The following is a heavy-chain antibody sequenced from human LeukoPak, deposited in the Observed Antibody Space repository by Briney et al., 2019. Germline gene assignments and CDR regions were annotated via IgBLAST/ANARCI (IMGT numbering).Heavy chain of an antibody. CDR1: GGSISSYY. V-gene: IGHV4-59*08. CDR3: ASGGPNAFDI. Sequence: SETLSLTCTVSGGSISSYYWSWIRQPPGKGLEWIGYIYYSGSTKYNPSLKSRVTISVDTSKDNFSLKLSSVTAADTAVYYCASGGPNAFDIWSQGKMVTVSS. D-gene: IGHD4-23*01. CDR2: IYYSGST. J-gene: IGHJ3*02.